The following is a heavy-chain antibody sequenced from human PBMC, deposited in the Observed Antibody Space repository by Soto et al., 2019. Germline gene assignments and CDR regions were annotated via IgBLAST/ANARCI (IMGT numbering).Heavy chain of an antibody. J-gene: IGHJ4*02. D-gene: IGHD3-22*01. V-gene: IGHV4-34*01. CDR2: INHSGST. CDR3: ARILDYYDRSGTDY. CDR1: GGSFSGYY. Sequence: PSETLSLTCAVYGGSFSGYYWSWIRQPPGKGLEWIGEINHSGSTNYNPSLKSRVTISVDTSKNQFSLKLSSVTAADTAVYYCARILDYYDRSGTDYWGQGTLVTVSS.